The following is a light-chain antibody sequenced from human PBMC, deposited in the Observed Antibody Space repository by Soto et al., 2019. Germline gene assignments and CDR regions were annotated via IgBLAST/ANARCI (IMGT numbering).Light chain of an antibody. Sequence: EIVLTQSPGTLSLSPGERATLSCRASQSVSSSYLGWYQQTPGQAPRLLIYGTSIRASGVPERFSGGGSGTDFTLTITRLEPEDFAVYYCQQYVSSLFTFGPGTKVDIK. CDR3: QQYVSSLFT. J-gene: IGKJ3*01. CDR1: QSVSSSY. CDR2: GTS. V-gene: IGKV3-20*01.